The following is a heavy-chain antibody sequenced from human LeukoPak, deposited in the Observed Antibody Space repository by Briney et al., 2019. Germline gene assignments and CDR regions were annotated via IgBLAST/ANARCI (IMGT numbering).Heavy chain of an antibody. V-gene: IGHV3-23*01. CDR3: ARDLYGSGSFYY. Sequence: GGSLRLSCAASGFTFSSYGMSWVRQAPGKGLEWVSAISGSGGSTYYADSVKGRFTISRDNSKNTLYLQMNSLRAEDTAVYYCARDLYGSGSFYYWGQGTLVTVSS. J-gene: IGHJ4*02. D-gene: IGHD3-10*01. CDR1: GFTFSSYG. CDR2: ISGSGGST.